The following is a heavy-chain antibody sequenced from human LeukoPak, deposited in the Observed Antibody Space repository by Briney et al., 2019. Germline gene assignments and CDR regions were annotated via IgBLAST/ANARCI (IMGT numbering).Heavy chain of an antibody. J-gene: IGHJ3*02. CDR2: IYYSGST. CDR1: GVSISSYY. V-gene: IGHV4-59*01. CDR3: ARVGSRDAFDI. Sequence: PSETLSLTCTVSGVSISSYYWSWIRQPPGKGLEWIGYIYYSGSTNYNPSLKSRLTISVDTSKNQFSLKLSSVTAADTAVYYCARVGSRDAFDIWGQGTMVTVSS.